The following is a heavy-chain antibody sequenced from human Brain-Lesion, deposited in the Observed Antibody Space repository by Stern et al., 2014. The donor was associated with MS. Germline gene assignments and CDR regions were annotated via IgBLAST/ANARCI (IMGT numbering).Heavy chain of an antibody. V-gene: IGHV4-39*01. D-gene: IGHD1-26*01. J-gene: IGHJ4*02. CDR1: GGSISSSTYY. CDR2: IYYSGFT. CDR3: ARHDSVPRPSQLYSARDRGPGYFDY. Sequence: QVHLVESGPGLVKPSETLSLTCTVSGGSISSSTYYWAWIRQPPGKGLEWIGNIYYSGFTYYNPSLKSRVTISVDMPKNQFSLKLSSVTAADTAIYYCARHDSVPRPSQLYSARDRGPGYFDYWGQGTLVTVSS.